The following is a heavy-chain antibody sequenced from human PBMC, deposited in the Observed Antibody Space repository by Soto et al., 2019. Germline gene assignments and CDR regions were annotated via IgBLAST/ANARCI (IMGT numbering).Heavy chain of an antibody. J-gene: IGHJ4*02. Sequence: QVQLVQSGAEVKKPGASVKVSCKASGYTFTSYGISWVRQAPGQGLEWMGWISPYNGNTNYAQKLQGRVTMTTDTPXNTAYMGLRSLRSDDTAVYYCARTEYSSSSGRRPDYRGQGTLVTVSS. CDR3: ARTEYSSSSGRRPDY. CDR2: ISPYNGNT. CDR1: GYTFTSYG. V-gene: IGHV1-18*01. D-gene: IGHD6-6*01.